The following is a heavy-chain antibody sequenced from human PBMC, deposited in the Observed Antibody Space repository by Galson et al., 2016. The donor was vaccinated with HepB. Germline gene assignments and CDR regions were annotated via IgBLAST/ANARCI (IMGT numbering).Heavy chain of an antibody. J-gene: IGHJ4*02. Sequence: SLRLSCAASGFIFGDFDMHWVRQGAGKRPEWVSAISKAGDTYYPASVKGRFTISRDNAKNSLSLQMTNLSAGDTALYYCVRSQYSFFDYWGQGSPVIVSS. V-gene: IGHV3-13*01. CDR2: ISKAGDT. CDR1: GFIFGDFD. D-gene: IGHD2-15*01. CDR3: VRSQYSFFDY.